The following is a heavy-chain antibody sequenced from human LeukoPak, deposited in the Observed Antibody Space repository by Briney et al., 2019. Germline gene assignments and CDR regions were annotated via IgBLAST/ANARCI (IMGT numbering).Heavy chain of an antibody. CDR1: GFTFSSYA. V-gene: IGHV3-23*01. J-gene: IGHJ4*02. CDR2: ISGSGGST. Sequence: GGSLRLSCAASGFTFSSYAMSWVRQAPGKGLEWVSAISGSGGSTYYADSVKGRLTISRDNSKNTLYLQMNSLRAEDTAVYYCAKARGHGQWLVVPFDYWGQGTLVTVSS. D-gene: IGHD6-19*01. CDR3: AKARGHGQWLVVPFDY.